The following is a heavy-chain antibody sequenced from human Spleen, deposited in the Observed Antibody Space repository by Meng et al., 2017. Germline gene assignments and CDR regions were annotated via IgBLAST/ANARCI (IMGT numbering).Heavy chain of an antibody. CDR1: GDSISSNTW. CDR2: IYHGGST. J-gene: IGHJ4*02. D-gene: IGHD3-10*02. CDR3: TRNSYDSRHYVLGF. Sequence: QVQLQESGPGLLKPSGTLSLTCAVSGDSISSNTWWSWVRQPPGKGLEWFGEIYHGGSTNYIPSLKSRVTISIDKSKNQFSLDLSSVTAADTAVYYCTRNSYDSRHYVLGFWGQGTLVTVSS. V-gene: IGHV4-4*02.